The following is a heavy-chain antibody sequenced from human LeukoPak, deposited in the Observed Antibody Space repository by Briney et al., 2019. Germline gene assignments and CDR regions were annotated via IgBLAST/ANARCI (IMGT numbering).Heavy chain of an antibody. Sequence: GGSLRLSCAASGFTFSTFAMIWVRQPPGKGLEWVSRIFPSGGEIHYADSVRGRFTISRDNSKSTLSLQMNSLRAEDTAIYYCATYRQVLLPFESWGQGTLVTVSS. J-gene: IGHJ4*02. D-gene: IGHD2-8*02. CDR1: GFTFSTFA. CDR2: IFPSGGEI. CDR3: ATYRQVLLPFES. V-gene: IGHV3-23*01.